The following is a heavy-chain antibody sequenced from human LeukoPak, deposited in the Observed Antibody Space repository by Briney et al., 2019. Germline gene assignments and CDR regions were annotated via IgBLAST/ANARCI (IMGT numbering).Heavy chain of an antibody. CDR1: GFTFSNYA. CDR2: IIKDGSIT. CDR3: ARSDWFDP. Sequence: GGSLRLSCAASGFTFSNYAMSRVRQAPGKGLVWVSRIIKDGSITSYADSVKGRFTISRDNAKNTLYLKMNSLRAEDTAVYYCARSDWFDPWGQGTLVTVSS. J-gene: IGHJ5*02. V-gene: IGHV3-74*01.